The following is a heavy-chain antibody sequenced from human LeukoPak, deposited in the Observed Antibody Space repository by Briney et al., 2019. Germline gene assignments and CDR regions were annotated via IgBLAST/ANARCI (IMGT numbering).Heavy chain of an antibody. V-gene: IGHV3-48*02. CDR2: ISNSAM. J-gene: IGHJ3*02. Sequence: GGSLRLSCAASGFTFSSYSMNWVRQAPGKGLEWVSYISNSAMYYADSVRGRFTISRDSAKNSLYLQMNSLRDEDTAVYYCARDSSYAFDIWGQGTLVTVSS. CDR1: GFTFSSYS. D-gene: IGHD6-6*01. CDR3: ARDSSYAFDI.